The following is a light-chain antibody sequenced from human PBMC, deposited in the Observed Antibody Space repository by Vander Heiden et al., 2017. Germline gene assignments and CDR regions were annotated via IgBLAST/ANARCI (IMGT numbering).Light chain of an antibody. V-gene: IGLV1-40*01. Sequence: QFVLTPPSSLPGAPGQRVTISRTGRSTNVGAGYDVHLYQHLPGTAPKLLSYANTKRPSEVPDRFSGSKSGTSTSLAITGLQAEDEADYCCRSDDSRMSVVFGGGTKLTVL. CDR2: ANT. CDR1: STNVGAGYD. J-gene: IGLJ2*01. CDR3: RSDDSRMSVV.